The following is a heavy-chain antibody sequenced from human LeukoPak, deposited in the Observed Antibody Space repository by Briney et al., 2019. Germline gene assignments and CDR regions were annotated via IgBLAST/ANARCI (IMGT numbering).Heavy chain of an antibody. J-gene: IGHJ5*02. V-gene: IGHV3-7*01. D-gene: IGHD3-10*01. CDR1: GFTFSSYW. Sequence: HPGGSLRLSCAASGFTFSSYWMSWVRQAPGKGLEWVANIKQDGSEKYYVDSVKGRFTFSRDNAKNSLYLQMNSLRAEDTAVYYCAREYYYGSGSYWWFDPWGQGTLVTVSS. CDR2: IKQDGSEK. CDR3: AREYYYGSGSYWWFDP.